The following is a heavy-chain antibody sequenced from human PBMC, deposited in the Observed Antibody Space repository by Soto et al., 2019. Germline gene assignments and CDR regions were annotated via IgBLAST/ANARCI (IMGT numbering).Heavy chain of an antibody. CDR3: ARDRLRGYDSSGFYS. D-gene: IGHD3-22*01. J-gene: IGHJ4*02. CDR2: INAYDGNR. Sequence: ASVKVSCKASGYTFTSYAMHWVRQAPGQRLEWMGWINAYDGNRNYAQKFEDRVTMTTATSTNTVFLELRSLKSDDTAIYYCARDRLRGYDSSGFYSWGQGTMVTVSS. V-gene: IGHV1-3*01. CDR1: GYTFTSYA.